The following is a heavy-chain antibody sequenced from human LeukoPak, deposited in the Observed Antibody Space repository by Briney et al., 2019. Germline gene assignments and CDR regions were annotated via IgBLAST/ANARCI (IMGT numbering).Heavy chain of an antibody. CDR1: GGSISSYY. Sequence: SETLSLTCTASGGSISSYYWSWIRQPPGKGLEWIGYIYYSGSTNYNPSLKSRVTISVDTSKNQFSLKLSSVTAADTAVYYCARETYDSSGPGRRFDYWGQGTLVTVSS. J-gene: IGHJ4*02. V-gene: IGHV4-59*12. D-gene: IGHD3-22*01. CDR3: ARETYDSSGPGRRFDY. CDR2: IYYSGST.